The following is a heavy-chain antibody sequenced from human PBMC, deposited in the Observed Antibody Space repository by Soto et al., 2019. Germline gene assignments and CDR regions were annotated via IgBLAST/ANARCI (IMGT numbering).Heavy chain of an antibody. J-gene: IGHJ1*01. Sequence: EVQLVESGGGLVQPGESLRLSCTASGFTFSSYWMHWARQAPGKGLVWLSRLKGDESSASYADSVEGRFTISRDNAENTLYLQLNSLRAEDTAVYYCARGGLYAYYQDNWGQCTLVTVSS. CDR2: LKGDESSA. V-gene: IGHV3-74*01. D-gene: IGHD3-16*01. CDR1: GFTFSSYW. CDR3: ARGGLYAYYQDN.